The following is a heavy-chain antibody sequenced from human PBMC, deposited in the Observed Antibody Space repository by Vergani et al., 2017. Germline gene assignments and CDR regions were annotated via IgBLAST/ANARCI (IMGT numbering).Heavy chain of an antibody. D-gene: IGHD2-21*01. CDR3: ARSQGDYWYFGL. CDR2: IHNRGKT. V-gene: IGHV4-38-2*01. CDR1: GYSIGSGFY. J-gene: IGHJ2*01. Sequence: QVRLEESGPGLVKPSETLSLTCSVSGYSIGSGFYWAWLRQSPGEGLKWLTSIHNRGKTYHNPSLKSRLSVSLDTSRNRFSLNLTSVTATDTSVYYCARSQGDYWYFGLWGPGSLVTVSS.